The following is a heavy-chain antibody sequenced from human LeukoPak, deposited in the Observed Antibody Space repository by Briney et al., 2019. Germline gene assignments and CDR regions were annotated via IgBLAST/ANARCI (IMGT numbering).Heavy chain of an antibody. Sequence: GGCLRLSCAASGFAFSFYAMSWLRQPPGKGLEWVSTINANSGTTSYAASVRGRFTISRDNSKNTLYLQENTLRADDTATYYCAKPISGGLAVTADWFHPWGQGTLVLVSS. CDR3: AKPISGGLAVTADWFHP. CDR2: INANSGTT. J-gene: IGHJ5*01. D-gene: IGHD6-19*01. V-gene: IGHV3-23*01. CDR1: GFAFSFYA.